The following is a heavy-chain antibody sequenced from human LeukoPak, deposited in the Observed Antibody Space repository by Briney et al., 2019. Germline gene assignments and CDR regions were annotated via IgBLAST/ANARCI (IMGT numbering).Heavy chain of an antibody. D-gene: IGHD4-17*01. Sequence: ASVKVSCKASGYTFTSYGISWVRQAPGQGLEWMGWISAYSANTNFAQHLQGRVTMTTDTSTSTAYMELRSLRSDDTAVYYCARGTPHHPFYGDYVNPFDYWGQGTLVTVSS. CDR2: ISAYSANT. J-gene: IGHJ4*02. CDR1: GYTFTSYG. V-gene: IGHV1-18*01. CDR3: ARGTPHHPFYGDYVNPFDY.